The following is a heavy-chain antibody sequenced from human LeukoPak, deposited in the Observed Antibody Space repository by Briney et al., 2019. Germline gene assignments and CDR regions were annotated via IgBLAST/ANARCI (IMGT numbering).Heavy chain of an antibody. V-gene: IGHV4-59*01. CDR2: IYYSGST. Sequence: SETLSLTCTVSGGSISSYYWSWIRQSPGKGLEWIGYIYYSGSTNYNPSLKSRVTISVDTSKNQFSLKLTSVTAADTAVYYCARATYCYISGTIGRFDPWGQGTLVTVSS. J-gene: IGHJ5*02. CDR3: ARATYCYISGTIGRFDP. D-gene: IGHD2-21*01. CDR1: GGSISSYY.